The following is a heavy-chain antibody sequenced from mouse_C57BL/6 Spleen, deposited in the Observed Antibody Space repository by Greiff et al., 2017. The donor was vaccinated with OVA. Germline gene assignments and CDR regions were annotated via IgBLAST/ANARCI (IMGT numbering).Heavy chain of an antibody. CDR2: IHPNSGST. CDR1: GYTFTSYW. J-gene: IGHJ2*01. CDR3: AREDLLC. Sequence: VQLQQPGAELVKPGASVQLSCKASGYTFTSYWMHWVKQRPGQGLEWIGMIHPNSGSTNYNEKFKSKATLTVYKSSSTAYMQLSSLTAEDYAVYYCAREDLLCWGQGTTLTVSA. D-gene: IGHD1-1*02. V-gene: IGHV1-64*01.